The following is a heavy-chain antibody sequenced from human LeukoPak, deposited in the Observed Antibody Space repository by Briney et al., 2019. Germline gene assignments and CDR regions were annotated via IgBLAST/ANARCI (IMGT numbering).Heavy chain of an antibody. D-gene: IGHD2-21*02. CDR2: ISGSGGST. V-gene: IGHV3-23*01. CDR1: GFTFSSYA. CDR3: AKGSKYCGGDCYYYFDY. J-gene: IGHJ4*02. Sequence: GGSLRLSCAASGFTFSSYAMSWVRQAPGKGLERVSAISGSGGSTYYADSVKGRFTISRDNSKNTLYLQMNSLRAEDTAVYYCAKGSKYCGGDCYYYFDYWGQGTLVTVSS.